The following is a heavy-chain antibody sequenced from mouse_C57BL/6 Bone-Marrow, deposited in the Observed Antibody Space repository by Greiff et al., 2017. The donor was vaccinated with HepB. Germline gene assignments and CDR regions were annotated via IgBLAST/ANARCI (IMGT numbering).Heavy chain of an antibody. CDR1: GFTFSSYA. Sequence: DVKLVESGGGLVKPGGSLKLSCAASGFTFSSYAMSWVRQTPEKRLEWVATISDGGSYTYYPDNVKGRFTISRDNAKNNLYLQMSHLKSEDTAMYYCARGNFTTVVATGYFDVWGTGTTVTVSS. J-gene: IGHJ1*03. D-gene: IGHD1-1*01. CDR2: ISDGGSYT. CDR3: ARGNFTTVVATGYFDV. V-gene: IGHV5-4*03.